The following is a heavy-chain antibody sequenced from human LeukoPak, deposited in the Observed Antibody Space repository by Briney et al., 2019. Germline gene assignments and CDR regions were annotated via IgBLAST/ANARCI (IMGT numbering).Heavy chain of an antibody. CDR2: LYYSGST. CDR3: ARHGVGLGGSGARPNWFDP. V-gene: IGHV4-59*08. D-gene: IGHD2-15*01. Sequence: PSETLSLTCTVSGGFISSYYWSWIRQRPGKGLEWIGYLYYSGSTNYNPSLKSRVTISVDTSKNQFSLKLSSVTAADTAVYYCARHGVGLGGSGARPNWFDPWGQGTLVTVSS. J-gene: IGHJ5*02. CDR1: GGFISSYY.